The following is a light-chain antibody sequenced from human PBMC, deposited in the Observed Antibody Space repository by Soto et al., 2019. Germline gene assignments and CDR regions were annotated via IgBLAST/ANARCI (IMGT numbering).Light chain of an antibody. CDR1: QSVSRY. CDR3: QQHSNSIT. CDR2: DAS. J-gene: IGKJ5*01. V-gene: IGKV3-11*01. Sequence: EIVLTQSPATLSLSPGERATLSCRASQSVSRYLAWYQQKPGQAPRLVIYDASYRATGIPARFSGSGSGTDFTLTISSLEPEDFAVYYCQQHSNSITFGQGTRLESK.